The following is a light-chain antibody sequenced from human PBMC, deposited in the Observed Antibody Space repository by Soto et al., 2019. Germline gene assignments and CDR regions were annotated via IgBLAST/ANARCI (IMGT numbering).Light chain of an antibody. J-gene: IGLJ3*02. Sequence: QSALTQPPSVSAAPGQKVTISCSGSSSNIGNNYVSWYQQLPGTAPKLLIYENNKRPSGIPDRFSGSKSGTSATLGITGLQTGDEADYYCGTWDSSLSARWVFGGGTKLTVL. V-gene: IGLV1-51*02. CDR2: ENN. CDR1: SSNIGNNY. CDR3: GTWDSSLSARWV.